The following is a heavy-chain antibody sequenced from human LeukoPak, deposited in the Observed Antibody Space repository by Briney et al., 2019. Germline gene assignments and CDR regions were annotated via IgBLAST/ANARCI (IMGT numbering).Heavy chain of an antibody. J-gene: IGHJ4*02. CDR1: GGSFSGYY. CDR3: ARDSSGWYRY. CDR2: INHSGST. V-gene: IGHV4-34*01. D-gene: IGHD6-19*01. Sequence: KPSETLSLTCAVYGGSFSGYYWSWIRQPPGKGLEWIGEINHSGSTNYNPSLKSRVTISVDTSKNQFSLKLSSVTAADTAVYYCARDSSGWYRYWGQGTLVTVSS.